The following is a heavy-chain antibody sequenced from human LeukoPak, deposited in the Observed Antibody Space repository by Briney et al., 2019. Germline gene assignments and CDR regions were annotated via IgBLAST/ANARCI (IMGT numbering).Heavy chain of an antibody. CDR2: IYYSGST. J-gene: IGHJ6*02. CDR1: GGSISSGGYY. CDR3: ARGSLVPAAILYYYYGMDV. Sequence: SQTLSLTCTVSGGSISSGGYYWSWIRQHPGKGLEWLGYIYYSGSTYYNPSLKSRVTISVGTSKNQFSLKLSSVTAADTAVYYCARGSLVPAAILYYYYGMDVWGQGTTVTVSS. V-gene: IGHV4-31*03. D-gene: IGHD2-2*01.